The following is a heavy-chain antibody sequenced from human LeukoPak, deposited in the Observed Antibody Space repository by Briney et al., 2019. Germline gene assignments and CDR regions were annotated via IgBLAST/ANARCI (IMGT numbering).Heavy chain of an antibody. V-gene: IGHV4-31*03. Sequence: SQTLSLTCTVSGGSISSGGYYWSWIRQHPGKGLEWIGYIYYSGSTYYNPSLKSRVTISVDTSKNQFCLKLSSVTAADTAVYYCARAGIVVVPAAGPYYMDVWGKGTTVTVSS. J-gene: IGHJ6*03. D-gene: IGHD2-2*01. CDR3: ARAGIVVVPAAGPYYMDV. CDR1: GGSISSGGYY. CDR2: IYYSGST.